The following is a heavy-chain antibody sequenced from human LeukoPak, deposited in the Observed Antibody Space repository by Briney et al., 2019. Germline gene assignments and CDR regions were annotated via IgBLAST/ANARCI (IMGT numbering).Heavy chain of an antibody. CDR2: ISASGGGT. D-gene: IGHD6-13*01. CDR1: GFTFSSYA. J-gene: IGHJ4*02. CDR3: ARDSISSSWYPSFDY. V-gene: IGHV3-23*01. Sequence: PGGSLRLSCAASGFTFSSYAMSWVRQAPGKGLEWVSGISASGGGTYYADSVKGRFTISRDNAKNSLYLQMNSLRAEDTAVYYCARDSISSSWYPSFDYWGQGTLVTVSS.